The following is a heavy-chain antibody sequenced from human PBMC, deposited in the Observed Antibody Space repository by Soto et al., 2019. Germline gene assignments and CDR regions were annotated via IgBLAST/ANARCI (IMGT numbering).Heavy chain of an antibody. Sequence: QMQLQESGPGLVKPSETLSLICTVSSGSITSEQRWSWVRQPPGKGLEWIGEIHHSGSTNENPSLRIRVTMSVDKSKNQFSLKLNSVTAADTAVYFCARSFGWYAIDHWGQGTLVIVSS. D-gene: IGHD6-19*01. J-gene: IGHJ4*02. CDR1: SGSITSEQR. CDR2: IHHSGST. V-gene: IGHV4-4*02. CDR3: ARSFGWYAIDH.